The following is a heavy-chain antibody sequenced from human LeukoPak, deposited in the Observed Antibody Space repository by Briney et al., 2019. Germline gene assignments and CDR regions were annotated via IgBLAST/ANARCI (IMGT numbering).Heavy chain of an antibody. J-gene: IGHJ1*01. V-gene: IGHV3-23*01. D-gene: IGHD3-10*01. CDR1: GFTFSNYA. CDR2: ISGSGDTT. Sequence: GGSLRLSCVASGFTFSNYAMSWVRQAPGKGLEWVSVISGSGDTTYSADSVRGRFTISRDNSKNTLCYQLDSLTAEDTAVYYCAKDRASATYEYFQYWGQGTQVTVSS. CDR3: AKDRASATYEYFQY.